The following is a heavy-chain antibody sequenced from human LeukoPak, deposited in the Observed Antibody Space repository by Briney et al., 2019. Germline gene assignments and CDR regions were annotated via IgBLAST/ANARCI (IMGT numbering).Heavy chain of an antibody. J-gene: IGHJ4*02. CDR2: IKSKADGETI. D-gene: IGHD1-20*01. CDR3: STLTSRGLTDS. CDR1: GFTFTNAW. Sequence: PGGSLRLSCAASGFTFTNAWMNWVRQAPGKGLEWVGRIKSKADGETIDYAAPVKGRFTFSRDDSKNMLYLQMNSLKSEDTAVYYCSTLTSRGLTDSWGQGTLVTVSS. V-gene: IGHV3-15*07.